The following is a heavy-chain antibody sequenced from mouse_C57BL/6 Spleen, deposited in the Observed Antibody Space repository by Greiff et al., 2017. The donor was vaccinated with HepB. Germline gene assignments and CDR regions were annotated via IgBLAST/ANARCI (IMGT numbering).Heavy chain of an antibody. Sequence: QVQLQQSGAELVRPGASVKLSCKASGYTFTDYYINWVKQRPGQGLEWIARIYPGSGNTYYNEKFKGKATLTAEKSSSTAYMQLSSLTSEDSAVYFCARDDVLYAMDYWGQGTSVTVSS. V-gene: IGHV1-76*01. J-gene: IGHJ4*01. CDR3: ARDDVLYAMDY. CDR1: GYTFTDYY. CDR2: IYPGSGNT. D-gene: IGHD2-3*01.